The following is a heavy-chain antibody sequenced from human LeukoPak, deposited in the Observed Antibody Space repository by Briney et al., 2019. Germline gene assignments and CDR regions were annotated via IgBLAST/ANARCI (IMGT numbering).Heavy chain of an antibody. CDR2: INPNSGGT. Sequence: ASVKVSCKASGYTFTGYYMHWVRQAPGQGLEWMGWINPNSGGTNYAQKFQGWVTMTRDTSISTAYMELSRLRSDDTAVYYCARDYGGNSDRYYYYYMDVWGKGTTVTVSS. CDR3: ARDYGGNSDRYYYYYMDV. V-gene: IGHV1-2*04. J-gene: IGHJ6*03. CDR1: GYTFTGYY. D-gene: IGHD4-23*01.